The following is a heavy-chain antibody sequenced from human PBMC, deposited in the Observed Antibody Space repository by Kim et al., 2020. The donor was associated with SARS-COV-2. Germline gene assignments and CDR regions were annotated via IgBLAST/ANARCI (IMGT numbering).Heavy chain of an antibody. J-gene: IGHJ6*03. Sequence: SETLSLTCAVYGGSFSGYYWSWIRQPPGKGLEWIGEINHSGSTNYNPSLKSRVTISVDTSKNQFSLKLSSVTAADTAVYYCARVQFPYYYYMDVWGKGTTVTVSS. CDR1: GGSFSGYY. D-gene: IGHD2-21*01. CDR3: ARVQFPYYYYMDV. V-gene: IGHV4-34*01. CDR2: INHSGST.